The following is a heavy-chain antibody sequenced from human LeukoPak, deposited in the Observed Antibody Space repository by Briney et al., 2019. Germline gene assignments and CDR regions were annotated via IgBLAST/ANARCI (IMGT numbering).Heavy chain of an antibody. D-gene: IGHD6-19*01. V-gene: IGHV5-51*01. Sequence: GESLKISCKGSGYSFTSYWIGWVRQMPGKGLEWMGIIYPGDSDTRYSPSFQGQVTISADKSISAAYLQWSSLKASDTAMYYCARQGQWLAEGVDYWGQGTLVTVSS. CDR3: ARQGQWLAEGVDY. CDR2: IYPGDSDT. J-gene: IGHJ4*02. CDR1: GYSFTSYW.